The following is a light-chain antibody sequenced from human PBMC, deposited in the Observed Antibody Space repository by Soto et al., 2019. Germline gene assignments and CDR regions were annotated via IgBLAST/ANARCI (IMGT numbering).Light chain of an antibody. J-gene: IGKJ4*01. CDR1: QTVTSY. CDR2: TTS. CDR3: QQSYSAPHT. V-gene: IGKV1-39*01. Sequence: DIQMTQSPSSLSASIGDRVTITCRASQTVTSYLNWYQQKPGKAPELLIFTTSTLHTGVPSRFSGSGSGTDFTLTITSLQPEDFATDYCQQSYSAPHTFGGGTKVEIK.